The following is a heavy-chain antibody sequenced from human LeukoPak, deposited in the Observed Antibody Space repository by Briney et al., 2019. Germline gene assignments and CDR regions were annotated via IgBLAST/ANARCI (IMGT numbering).Heavy chain of an antibody. CDR2: INSDGSST. V-gene: IGHV3-74*01. J-gene: IGHJ6*02. D-gene: IGHD3-10*01. Sequence: GGSLRLSCAASGFTFSSYWMHWVRQAPGKGLVWVSRINSDGSSTSYADSVKGRFTISRDNAKNTLYLQMNSLRAEDPAVYYCAREVTMVRGGIYYGMDVWGQGTTVTVSS. CDR3: AREVTMVRGGIYYGMDV. CDR1: GFTFSSYW.